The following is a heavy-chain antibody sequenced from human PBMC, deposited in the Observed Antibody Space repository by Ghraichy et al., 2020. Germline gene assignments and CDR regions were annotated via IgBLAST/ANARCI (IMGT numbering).Heavy chain of an antibody. D-gene: IGHD3-9*01. CDR1: GYSFTTNG. CDR3: AKGREYDILTGPFYYDY. J-gene: IGHJ4*02. V-gene: IGHV1-18*01. CDR2: ISGYNGDI. Sequence: ASVKVSCKASGYSFTTNGITWVRQVPGQGLEWLGWISGYNGDIKYAEEFRDRVTLTTDTSTRTANMELRSLKIDDTAVYYCAKGREYDILTGPFYYDYWGQGSVVTVSS.